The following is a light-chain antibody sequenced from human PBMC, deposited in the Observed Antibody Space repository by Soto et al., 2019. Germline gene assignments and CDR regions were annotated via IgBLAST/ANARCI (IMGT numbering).Light chain of an antibody. CDR2: EVN. Sequence: SVLTQPASVSGSPGQSITISCTGTSSDVGSYDLASWYQHHSGKAPKIIIYEVNKRPSGISDRFSGSKSGNTASLTISGLQAEDEADYFCCSFVRTNGLLFGGGTQLTVL. CDR1: SSDVGSYDL. CDR3: CSFVRTNGLL. J-gene: IGLJ2*01. V-gene: IGLV2-23*02.